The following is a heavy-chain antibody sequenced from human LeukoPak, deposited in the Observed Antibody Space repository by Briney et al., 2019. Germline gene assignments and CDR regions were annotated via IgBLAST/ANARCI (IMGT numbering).Heavy chain of an antibody. CDR3: ARDSSSRDAFDI. J-gene: IGHJ3*02. CDR1: GFTVSSNY. CDR2: IYSGGST. V-gene: IGHV3-53*01. Sequence: GGSLGLSCAASGFTVSSNYMSWVRQAPGKGLEWVSVIYSGGSTYYADSVKGRFTISRDNSKNTLYLQMNSLRAEDTAVYYCARDSSSRDAFDIWGQGTMVTVSS.